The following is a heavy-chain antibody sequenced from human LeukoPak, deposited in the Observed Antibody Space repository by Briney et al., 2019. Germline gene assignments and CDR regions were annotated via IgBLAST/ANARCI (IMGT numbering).Heavy chain of an antibody. Sequence: TSETLSLTCTVSGGSISSGDYYWSWIRQPPGKGLEWIGYIYYSGSTYYNPSLKSRVTISVDTSKNQFSLKLSSVTAADTAVYYCARENDSSGEFDYWGQGTLVTVSS. V-gene: IGHV4-30-4*08. CDR2: IYYSGST. J-gene: IGHJ4*02. D-gene: IGHD3-22*01. CDR3: ARENDSSGEFDY. CDR1: GGSISSGDYY.